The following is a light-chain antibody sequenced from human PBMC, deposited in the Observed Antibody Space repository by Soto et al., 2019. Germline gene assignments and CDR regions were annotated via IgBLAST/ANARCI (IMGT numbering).Light chain of an antibody. V-gene: IGLV2-8*01. CDR1: SSDVGAYNY. J-gene: IGLJ3*02. Sequence: QSALTQPPSATGSPGQSVTISCTGTSSDVGAYNYVSWYQQYPGKAPKLMISEVTKRPSGDPYRFAGTKSGNTASLTVSGLQAEDEADYYGTSYVGNNIWVFGGGTKLTVL. CDR3: TSYVGNNIWV. CDR2: EVT.